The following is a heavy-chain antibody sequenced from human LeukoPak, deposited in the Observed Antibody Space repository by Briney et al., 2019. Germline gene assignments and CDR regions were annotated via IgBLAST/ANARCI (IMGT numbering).Heavy chain of an antibody. Sequence: SETLSLTCTVSGGSISSSSSYWGWIRQPPGKGLEWIGYIYYSGSTNYNPSLKSRVTISVDTSKNQFSLKLSSVAAADTAVYYCARGGGVGYYYYYMDVWGKGTTVTISS. D-gene: IGHD2-8*01. CDR3: ARGGGVGYYYYYMDV. CDR1: GGSISSSSSY. J-gene: IGHJ6*03. CDR2: IYYSGST. V-gene: IGHV4-61*05.